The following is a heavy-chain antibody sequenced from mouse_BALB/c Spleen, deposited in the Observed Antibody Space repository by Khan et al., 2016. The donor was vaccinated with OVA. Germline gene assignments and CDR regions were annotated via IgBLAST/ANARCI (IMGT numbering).Heavy chain of an antibody. CDR3: ARLEDI. J-gene: IGHJ2*01. V-gene: IGHV2-9*02. CDR2: IRAGGGT. D-gene: IGHD1-3*01. Sequence: QVQLQQSGPGLVAPSQSLSITCTVSGFSLTSYGVHWVRQPPGKGLEWLGVIRAGGGTNYNSALMSRLIIIKDNPKSQVFLKMISLQTDDTAMYYCARLEDIWGQGTTLTVSS. CDR1: GFSLTSYG.